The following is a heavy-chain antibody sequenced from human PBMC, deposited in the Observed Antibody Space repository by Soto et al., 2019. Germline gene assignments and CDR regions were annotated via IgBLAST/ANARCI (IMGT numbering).Heavy chain of an antibody. Sequence: PGESLKISCKGSGYSFTSYWIGWVRQMPGKGLEWMGIIYPGDSDTRYSPSFQGQVTISADKSISTAYLQRSSLKAPDTAMYYCSRRDSAMAVEYGGPGALVTVSS. CDR2: IYPGDSDT. J-gene: IGHJ4*02. CDR3: SRRDSAMAVEY. CDR1: GYSFTSYW. V-gene: IGHV5-51*01. D-gene: IGHD5-18*01.